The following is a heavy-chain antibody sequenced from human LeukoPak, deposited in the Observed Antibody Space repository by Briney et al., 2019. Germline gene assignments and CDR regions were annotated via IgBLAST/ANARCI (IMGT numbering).Heavy chain of an antibody. CDR2: IYHSVST. CDR1: GGSISSSNW. J-gene: IGHJ3*02. CDR3: ARSRGVLRYFDWLLPTPDAFDI. D-gene: IGHD3-9*01. V-gene: IGHV4-4*02. Sequence: PSETLSLTCAVSGGSISSSNWWSWVRQPPGKGLEWIGEIYHSVSTNYNPSLKSRVTISVDKSKNQFSLKLSSVTAADTAVYYCARSRGVLRYFDWLLPTPDAFDIWGQGTMVTVSS.